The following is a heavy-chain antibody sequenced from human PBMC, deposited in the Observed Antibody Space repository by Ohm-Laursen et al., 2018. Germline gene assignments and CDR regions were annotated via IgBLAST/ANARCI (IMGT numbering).Heavy chain of an antibody. D-gene: IGHD3-16*02. Sequence: ASVKASCKSSGYTFSSYDINWVRQATGQGLEWMGWMNPNSGNTGYAQKFQGRVTMTRNTSISTAYMELSSLRSEDTAVYYCARGLFAPGVIRSHWGQGTLATVSS. CDR1: GYTFSSYD. J-gene: IGHJ4*02. CDR3: ARGLFAPGVIRSH. CDR2: MNPNSGNT. V-gene: IGHV1-8*01.